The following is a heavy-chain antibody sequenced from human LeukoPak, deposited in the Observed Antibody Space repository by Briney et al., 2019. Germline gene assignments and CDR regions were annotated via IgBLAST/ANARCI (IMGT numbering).Heavy chain of an antibody. CDR3: ARDLYYYDSSGYAPLN. Sequence: ASVKVSCKASGYTFTGYYMHWVRQAPGQGLEWIGWINPNSGGTNYAQKFQGRVTMTRDTSTSTAYMELSRLRSDDTAVYYCARDLYYYDSSGYAPLNWGQGTLVTVSS. CDR1: GYTFTGYY. J-gene: IGHJ4*02. V-gene: IGHV1-2*02. D-gene: IGHD3-22*01. CDR2: INPNSGGT.